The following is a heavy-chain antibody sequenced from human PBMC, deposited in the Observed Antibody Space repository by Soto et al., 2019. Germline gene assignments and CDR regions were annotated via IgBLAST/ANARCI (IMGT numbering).Heavy chain of an antibody. CDR1: GYTFASYG. V-gene: IGHV1-18*01. Sequence: GASVKVSCKASGYTFASYGISWVRQAPGQGLEWMGWISAYNGNTNYAQKLQGRVTMTTDTSTSTAYMEMRSLRSDDTAVYYCARMRYRRIYYMDVWGKGTTVTVSS. CDR3: ARMRYRRIYYMDV. J-gene: IGHJ6*03. CDR2: ISAYNGNT. D-gene: IGHD1-26*01.